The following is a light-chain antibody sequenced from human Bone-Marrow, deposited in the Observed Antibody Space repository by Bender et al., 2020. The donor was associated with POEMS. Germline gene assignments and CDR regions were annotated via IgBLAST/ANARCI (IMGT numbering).Light chain of an antibody. J-gene: IGLJ3*02. V-gene: IGLV2-14*03. CDR2: DVS. CDR1: SRDIGTYDY. Sequence: QSALTQPASVSGSPGQSITISCTGTSRDIGTYDYVSWYQQHPGKAPKLIIYDVSNRPSGVSNRFSGSKSGNTASLTISGLQAEDEADYYCAAWDDSLKSWVFGGGTKVTVL. CDR3: AAWDDSLKSWV.